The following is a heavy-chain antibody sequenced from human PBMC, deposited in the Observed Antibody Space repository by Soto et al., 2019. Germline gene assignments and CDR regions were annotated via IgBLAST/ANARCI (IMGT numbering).Heavy chain of an antibody. D-gene: IGHD6-13*01. V-gene: IGHV4-31*03. Sequence: TSETLSLTCTVSGGSISSGGYYWSWIRQHPGKGLEWIGYIYYSGSTYYNPSLKSRVTISVDTSKNQFSLKLSSVTAADTAVYYCARSNSRVNWFDPWGQGXLVTVYS. CDR1: GGSISSGGYY. J-gene: IGHJ5*01. CDR3: ARSNSRVNWFDP. CDR2: IYYSGST.